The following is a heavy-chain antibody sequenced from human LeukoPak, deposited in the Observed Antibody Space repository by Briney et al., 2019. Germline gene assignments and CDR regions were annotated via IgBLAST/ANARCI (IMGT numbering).Heavy chain of an antibody. V-gene: IGHV4-34*01. D-gene: IGHD5-12*01. J-gene: IGHJ4*02. Sequence: SETLSLTCAVYGGSFSGYYWSWIRQPPGKGLEWIGEINHSGSTNYNPSLKSRVTISVDTSKNQFSLKLSSVTAADTAVYYCARGDERRGYSGYDGRWSYLDYWGQGTLVTVSS. CDR2: INHSGST. CDR1: GGSFSGYY. CDR3: ARGDERRGYSGYDGRWSYLDY.